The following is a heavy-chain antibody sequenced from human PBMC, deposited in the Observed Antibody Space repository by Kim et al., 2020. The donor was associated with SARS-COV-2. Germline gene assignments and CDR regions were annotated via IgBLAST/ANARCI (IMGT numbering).Heavy chain of an antibody. CDR1: GFTFSSYD. V-gene: IGHV3-13*01. CDR3: ASYDFWSGYYVY. J-gene: IGHJ4*02. CDR2: IGTAGDT. D-gene: IGHD3-3*01. Sequence: GGSLRLSCAASGFTFSSYDMHWVRQATGKGLEWVSAIGTAGDTYYPGSVKGRFTISRENAKNSLYLQMNSLRAGDTAVYYCASYDFWSGYYVYWGQGTLVTVSS.